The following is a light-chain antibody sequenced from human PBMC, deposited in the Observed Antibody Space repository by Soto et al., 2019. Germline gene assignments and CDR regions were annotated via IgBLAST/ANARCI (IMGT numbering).Light chain of an antibody. Sequence: QSALTQPASVSGSPGQSVTISCTATGSDLGDHRFVSWYQHHPDKAPKLIIYEVYSRPSEISIRFSGSKSGNTASLTTSGLQAEDEADYYCTSYTTKNTVVFGGGTKVTVL. V-gene: IGLV2-14*01. CDR2: EVY. CDR3: TSYTTKNTVV. CDR1: GSDLGDHRF. J-gene: IGLJ2*01.